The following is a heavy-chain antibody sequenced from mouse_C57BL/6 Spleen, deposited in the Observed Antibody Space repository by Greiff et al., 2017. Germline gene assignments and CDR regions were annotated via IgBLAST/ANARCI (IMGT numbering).Heavy chain of an antibody. CDR1: GYAFSSSW. Sequence: VQLVESGPELVKPGASVKISCKASGYAFSSSWMNWVKQRPGKGLEWIGRIYPGDGDTNYNGKFKGKATLTADKSSSTAYMQLSSLTSEDSAVYFCARLWDAMDYWGQGTSVTVSS. V-gene: IGHV1-82*01. CDR2: IYPGDGDT. CDR3: ARLWDAMDY. J-gene: IGHJ4*01.